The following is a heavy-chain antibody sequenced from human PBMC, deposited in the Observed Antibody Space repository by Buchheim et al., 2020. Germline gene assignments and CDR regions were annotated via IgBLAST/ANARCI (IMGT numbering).Heavy chain of an antibody. Sequence: EVQLLESGGGLVQPGGSLRLSCVASGFTFSRYAMKWVRQAPGKGLERVSVISGSGGSTSYADSVKGRFTISRDDSKNTLYLQMDSLRAEDTAVYYCAKIGSSSYYYYYGMDVWGQGTT. V-gene: IGHV3-23*01. CDR2: ISGSGGST. CDR3: AKIGSSSYYYYYGMDV. J-gene: IGHJ6*02. CDR1: GFTFSRYA. D-gene: IGHD6-6*01.